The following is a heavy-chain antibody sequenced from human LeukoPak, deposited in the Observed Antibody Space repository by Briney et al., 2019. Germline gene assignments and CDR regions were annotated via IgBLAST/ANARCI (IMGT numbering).Heavy chain of an antibody. J-gene: IGHJ5*02. CDR1: GFTFSSYW. Sequence: GGSLRLSCAASGFTFSSYWMHWVRQAPGKGLVWVSRINIDGSTTDYADSVKGRFTVSRDNAKNTLYLQMNSLRAEDTAVYYCARDPYNWNANWLDPWGQGTLVTVSS. D-gene: IGHD1-1*01. V-gene: IGHV3-74*01. CDR2: INIDGSTT. CDR3: ARDPYNWNANWLDP.